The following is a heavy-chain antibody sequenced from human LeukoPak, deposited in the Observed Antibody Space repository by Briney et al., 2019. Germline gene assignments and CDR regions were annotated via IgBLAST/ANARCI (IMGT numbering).Heavy chain of an antibody. D-gene: IGHD3-22*01. CDR3: ARGRENYYDSSGSGINFDY. CDR1: GGSFSGYY. CDR2: INNSGST. V-gene: IGHV4-34*01. J-gene: IGHJ4*02. Sequence: PSETLSLTCAVYGGSFSGYYWSWIRQPPGKGLEWIGEINNSGSTNYNPSLKSRVTISVDTSKNQFSLKLSSVTAADTAVYYCARGRENYYDSSGSGINFDYWGQGTLVTVSS.